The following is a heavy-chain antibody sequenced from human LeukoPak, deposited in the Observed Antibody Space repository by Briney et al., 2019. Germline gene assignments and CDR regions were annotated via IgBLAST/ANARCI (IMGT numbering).Heavy chain of an antibody. V-gene: IGHV3-30*04. Sequence: GGSLRLSCAASGFTFSSYAMHWVRQAPGKGLEWVAVISYDGSNKYYADSVKGRFTISRDNAKNSLYPQMNSLRAEDTAVYYCASSNYYGSGSPAFDIWGQGTMVTVSS. CDR1: GFTFSSYA. J-gene: IGHJ3*02. CDR2: ISYDGSNK. CDR3: ASSNYYGSGSPAFDI. D-gene: IGHD3-10*01.